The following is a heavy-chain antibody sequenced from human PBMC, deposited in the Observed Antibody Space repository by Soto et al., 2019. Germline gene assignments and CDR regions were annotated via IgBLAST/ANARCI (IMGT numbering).Heavy chain of an antibody. CDR1: GGTFSSYA. V-gene: IGHV1-69*13. Sequence: SVKVSCKASGGTFSSYAISWVRQAPGQGLEWMGGIIPIFGTANYAQKFQGRVTITADESTSTAYMELSSLRSEDTAVYYCARAVHYDSSGYYPTWGQGTMVTVSS. D-gene: IGHD3-22*01. CDR2: IIPIFGTA. CDR3: ARAVHYDSSGYYPT. J-gene: IGHJ5*02.